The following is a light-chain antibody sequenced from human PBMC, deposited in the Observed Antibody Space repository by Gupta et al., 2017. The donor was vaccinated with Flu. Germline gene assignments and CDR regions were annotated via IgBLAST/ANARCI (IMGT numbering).Light chain of an antibody. J-gene: IGKJ1*01. CDR1: QSVNYNY. CDR3: QQYALSPRT. V-gene: IGKV3-20*01. Sequence: TLALSPGESVTHSGRASQSVNYNYLAWYRQRPGQAPRLLIYDASSRATGVPDRFSASGSGTDFTLTSSGLEPEDFAVYYCQQYALSPRTFGQGTKVEL. CDR2: DAS.